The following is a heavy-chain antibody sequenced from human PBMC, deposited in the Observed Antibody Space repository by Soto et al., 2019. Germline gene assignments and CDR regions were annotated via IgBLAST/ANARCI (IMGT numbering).Heavy chain of an antibody. D-gene: IGHD3-9*01. J-gene: IGHJ4*02. CDR2: IIPILGIA. CDR3: ARAAWGGILTGYIDY. Sequence: ASVKVSCKASGGTFSGYTIGWVRQAPGQGLEWMGRIIPILGIANYAQKFQGRVTITADKSTSTAYMELSSLRSEDTAVYYCARAAWGGILTGYIDYWGQGTLVTVSS. CDR1: GGTFSGYT. V-gene: IGHV1-69*02.